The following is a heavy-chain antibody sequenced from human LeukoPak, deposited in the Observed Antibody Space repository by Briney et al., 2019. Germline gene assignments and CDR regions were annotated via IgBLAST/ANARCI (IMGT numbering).Heavy chain of an antibody. V-gene: IGHV4-30-4*08. Sequence: SETLSLTCTVPGGSISSGDYYWSWIRQPPGKGLEWIGYIYYSGSTYYNPSLKSRVTISVDTSKNQFSLKLSSVTAADTAVYYCAGSIAVAGTVGIDYWGQGTLVTVSS. J-gene: IGHJ4*02. CDR1: GGSISSGDYY. D-gene: IGHD6-19*01. CDR2: IYYSGST. CDR3: AGSIAVAGTVGIDY.